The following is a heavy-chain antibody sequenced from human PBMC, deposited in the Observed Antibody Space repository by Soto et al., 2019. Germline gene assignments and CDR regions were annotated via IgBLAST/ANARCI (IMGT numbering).Heavy chain of an antibody. V-gene: IGHV1-69*06. J-gene: IGHJ4*02. CDR1: GSRFSNYV. D-gene: IGHD2-2*02. Sequence: QVQLVQSGAEVKTPGSSLKVSCKVSGSRFSNYVISWVRQAPGHGLEWLGRLIPIFNSTKYAQNFQGRVTMTADKSTSTASLELSSLRSDDTAVYYCAREGRGKKAGYNGLVSLGYWGQGTLVTVSS. CDR3: AREGRGKKAGYNGLVSLGY. CDR2: LIPIFNST.